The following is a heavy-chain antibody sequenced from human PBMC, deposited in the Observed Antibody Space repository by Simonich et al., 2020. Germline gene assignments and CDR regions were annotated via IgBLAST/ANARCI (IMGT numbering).Heavy chain of an antibody. CDR2: IKSKTDGGTT. D-gene: IGHD5-18*01. CDR3: TTDLRVRGYSYGYDY. Sequence: EVQLVESGGGLVKPGGSLRLSCVASGFTFSNAWMSWVRQAPGKGLGGVGRIKSKTDGGTTDYAEPVKGRFTISRDDSKNTLYLQMNSLKTEDTAVYYCTTDLRVRGYSYGYDYWGQGTLVTVSS. V-gene: IGHV3-15*01. CDR1: GFTFSNAW. J-gene: IGHJ4*02.